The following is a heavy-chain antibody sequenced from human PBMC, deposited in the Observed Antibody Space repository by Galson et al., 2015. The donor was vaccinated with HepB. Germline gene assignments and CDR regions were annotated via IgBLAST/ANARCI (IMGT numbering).Heavy chain of an antibody. CDR1: GYTFTSYA. D-gene: IGHD6-13*01. J-gene: IGHJ6*02. V-gene: IGHV1-3*01. CDR2: INAGNGNT. Sequence: SVKVSCKASGYTFTSYAMHWVRQAPGQRLEWMGWINAGNGNTKYSQKFQGRVTITRDTSASTAYMELSSLRSEDTAVYYCARRIAAAGYYYYGMDVWGQGITVTVSS. CDR3: ARRIAAAGYYYYGMDV.